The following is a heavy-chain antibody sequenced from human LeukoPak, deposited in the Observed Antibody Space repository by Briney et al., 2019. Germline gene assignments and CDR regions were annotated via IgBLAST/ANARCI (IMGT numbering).Heavy chain of an antibody. CDR3: ARFEGVVGAHFDY. Sequence: ASVKVSCKASGYTFTSYYMHWVRQAPGQGLEWMGIINPSGGSTSYAQKFQGRVTMTRNTSISTAYMELSSLRSEDTAVYYCARFEGVVGAHFDYWGQGTLVTVSS. D-gene: IGHD1-26*01. J-gene: IGHJ4*02. CDR1: GYTFTSYY. V-gene: IGHV1-46*01. CDR2: INPSGGST.